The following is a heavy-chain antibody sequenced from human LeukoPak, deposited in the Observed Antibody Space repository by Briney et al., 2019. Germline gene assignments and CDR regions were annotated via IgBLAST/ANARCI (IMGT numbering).Heavy chain of an antibody. V-gene: IGHV3-48*01. Sequence: GGSLRLSCAASGFTFSIYSMNWVRQAPGKGLEWVSYISSSSSTIHYADSVKGRFTISRDNAKNSLYLQMNSLRSEDTAVYYCARGHGGNVDYWGQGTLVTVSS. CDR3: ARGHGGNVDY. D-gene: IGHD4-23*01. CDR2: ISSSSSTI. J-gene: IGHJ4*02. CDR1: GFTFSIYS.